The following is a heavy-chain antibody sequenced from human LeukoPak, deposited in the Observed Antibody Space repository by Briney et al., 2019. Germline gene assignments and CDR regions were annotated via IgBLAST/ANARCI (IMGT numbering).Heavy chain of an antibody. V-gene: IGHV3-30*02. CDR3: AKHYYGSGSQKYYFDY. J-gene: IGHJ4*02. Sequence: PGGSLRLSCAASGFTFSNYGMHWVRQAPGKGLEWVAVIWYDGSNKYYADSVKGRFTISRDNSKNTLYLQMNSLRPEDTAVYYCAKHYYGSGSQKYYFDYWGQGTLVTVSS. CDR2: IWYDGSNK. D-gene: IGHD3-10*01. CDR1: GFTFSNYG.